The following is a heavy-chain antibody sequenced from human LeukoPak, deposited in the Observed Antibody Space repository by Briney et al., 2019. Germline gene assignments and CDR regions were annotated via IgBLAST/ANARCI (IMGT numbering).Heavy chain of an antibody. D-gene: IGHD3-22*01. CDR1: GYTFTSYG. V-gene: IGHV1-18*01. J-gene: IGHJ4*02. CDR3: ARDSYYYDSSGYYQYYFDY. Sequence: ASVKVSCKASGYTFTSYGISWVRQAPGQGLEWMGWISVYNGNTNYAQKFQGRVTMTTDTSTSTSYMELRSLRYDDTAVYHCARDSYYYDSSGYYQYYFDYWGQGTLVTVSS. CDR2: ISVYNGNT.